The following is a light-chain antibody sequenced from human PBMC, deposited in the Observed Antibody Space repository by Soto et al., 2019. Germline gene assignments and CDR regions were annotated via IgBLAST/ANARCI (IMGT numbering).Light chain of an antibody. J-gene: IGLJ1*01. Sequence: QSSLAHPASVSWSPGHSITISCTGTSSDVGRYNYVSWYQQHPGKAPKLMIHEVSYRPSGVSSRFSGSKSGKTASLTISGLQAEDEAEYHCCSYTNRATYVFGTGTKVTVL. CDR3: CSYTNRATYV. V-gene: IGLV2-14*01. CDR1: SSDVGRYNY. CDR2: EVS.